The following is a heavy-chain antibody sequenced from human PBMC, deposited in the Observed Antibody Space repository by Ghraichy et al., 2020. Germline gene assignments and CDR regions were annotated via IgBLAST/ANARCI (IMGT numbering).Heavy chain of an antibody. J-gene: IGHJ4*02. V-gene: IGHV3-7*03. CDR3: ARDGWNYEGGIDY. Sequence: GESLNISCAASGFTFSSYWMSWVRQAPGKGLEWVANIKQDGSEKYYVDSVKGRFTISRDNAKNSLYLQMNSLRAEDTAVYYCARDGWNYEGGIDYWGQGTLVTVSS. CDR2: IKQDGSEK. CDR1: GFTFSSYW. D-gene: IGHD1-7*01.